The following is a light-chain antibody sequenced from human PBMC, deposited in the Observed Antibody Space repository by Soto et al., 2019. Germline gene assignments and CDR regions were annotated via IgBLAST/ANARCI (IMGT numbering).Light chain of an antibody. J-gene: IGKJ1*01. Sequence: DIQLTQSPSALSASVGDRVTITCRASQSISTWLAWYQQKPGKAPELLIYAVSYLQSGVPSRFSGSGSGTEFTLTISSLQPDDFATYFCKQSNTYPRTFGQGTKVDIK. V-gene: IGKV1-9*01. CDR1: QSISTW. CDR2: AVS. CDR3: KQSNTYPRT.